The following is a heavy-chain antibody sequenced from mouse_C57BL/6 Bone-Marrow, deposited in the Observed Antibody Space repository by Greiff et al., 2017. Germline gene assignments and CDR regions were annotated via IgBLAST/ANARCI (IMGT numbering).Heavy chain of an antibody. Sequence: DVMLVESGGDLVKPGGSLKLSCAASGFTFSSYGMSWVRQTPDKRLEWVATISSGGSYTYYPDSVKGRFTISRDNAKNTLYLQMSSLKSEDTAMYYCARRYYNLDYWGQGTTLTVSS. CDR3: ARRYYNLDY. J-gene: IGHJ2*01. CDR2: ISSGGSYT. V-gene: IGHV5-6*02. CDR1: GFTFSSYG. D-gene: IGHD2-12*01.